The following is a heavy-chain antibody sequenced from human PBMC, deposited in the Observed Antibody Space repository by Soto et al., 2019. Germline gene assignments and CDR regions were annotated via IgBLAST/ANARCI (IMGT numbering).Heavy chain of an antibody. J-gene: IGHJ3*02. V-gene: IGHV3-72*01. CDR2: TRSKLHSYTT. D-gene: IGHD1-20*01. CDR3: TRGDNWNDGVVDSDI. Sequence: EVQLVESGGGLVQPGGSLRLSCAASGFTFSDHYMDWVRQAPGKGVEWVGRTRSKLHSYTTEYAASVRGRFTISRDDSKSILYPQMNGLKTDDTAVYYCTRGDNWNDGVVDSDIWGQGTMVIVSS. CDR1: GFTFSDHY.